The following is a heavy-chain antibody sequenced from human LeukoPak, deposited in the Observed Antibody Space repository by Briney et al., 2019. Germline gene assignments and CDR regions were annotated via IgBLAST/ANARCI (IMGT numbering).Heavy chain of an antibody. V-gene: IGHV1-69*05. CDR2: IIPILGTA. CDR1: GGTFSSYA. Sequence: GSSVKVSCKASGGTFSSYAISWVRQAPGQGLEWMGGIIPILGTANYAQKFQGRVTITTDESTSTAYMELSSLRSEDTAVYYCARSRGVVTQYYFDYWGQGTLVTVSS. D-gene: IGHD4-23*01. CDR3: ARSRGVVTQYYFDY. J-gene: IGHJ4*02.